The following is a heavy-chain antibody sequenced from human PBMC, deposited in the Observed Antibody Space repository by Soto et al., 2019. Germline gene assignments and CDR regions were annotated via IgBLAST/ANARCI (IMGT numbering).Heavy chain of an antibody. J-gene: IGHJ6*04. CDR3: ARGDDYSNYGDV. D-gene: IGHD4-4*01. CDR1: RYTFSSYD. V-gene: IGHV1-8*01. Sequence: ASVKVSWKSARYTFSSYDINWVRQATGQGLEWMGWMSPRSGNTGYAQKFQGRVTMTRDTSIRTVYMELSSLRSEDTAVYYCARGDDYSNYGDVWGKGTTVPVSS. CDR2: MSPRSGNT.